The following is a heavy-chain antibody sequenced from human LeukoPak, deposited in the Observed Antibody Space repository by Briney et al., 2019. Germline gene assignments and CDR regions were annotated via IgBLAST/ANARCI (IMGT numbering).Heavy chain of an antibody. J-gene: IGHJ3*02. CDR2: INSDGSRT. Sequence: GGSLRLSCAASGFTFSSYWMHWVRQAPGKGLVWVSRINSDGSRTSYADSVRGRFTISRDNAKNTLYLQMNSVRAEDTAVYYCAMSYDSSGYDAFDIWGQGTMVTVSS. CDR1: GFTFSSYW. V-gene: IGHV3-74*01. D-gene: IGHD3-22*01. CDR3: AMSYDSSGYDAFDI.